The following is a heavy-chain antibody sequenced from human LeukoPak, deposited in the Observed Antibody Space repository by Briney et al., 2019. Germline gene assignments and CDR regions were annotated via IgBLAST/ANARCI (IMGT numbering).Heavy chain of an antibody. CDR1: GFTFSSYA. Sequence: GGSLRLSCSASGFTFSSYAMHWVRQAPGKGLEYVSAISSNGGRTYYADSVKGRFTISRDNSKNTLYLQMSSLRAEDTAVYYCVKASPLTGDAFDIWGQGTMVTVSS. V-gene: IGHV3-64D*06. D-gene: IGHD7-27*01. CDR2: ISSNGGRT. J-gene: IGHJ3*02. CDR3: VKASPLTGDAFDI.